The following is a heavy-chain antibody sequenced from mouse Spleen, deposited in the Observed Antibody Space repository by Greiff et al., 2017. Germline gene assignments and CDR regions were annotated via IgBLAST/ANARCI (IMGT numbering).Heavy chain of an antibody. Sequence: EVKLVESGGGLVQPKGSLKLSCAASGFTFNTYAMHWVRQAPGKGLEWVARIRSKSSNYATYYADSVKDRFTISRDDSQSMLYLQMNNLKTEDTAMYYCVRPFITTAYWYFDVWGAGTTVTVSS. CDR1: GFTFNTYA. D-gene: IGHD1-2*01. CDR2: IRSKSSNYAT. CDR3: VRPFITTAYWYFDV. V-gene: IGHV10-3*01. J-gene: IGHJ1*01.